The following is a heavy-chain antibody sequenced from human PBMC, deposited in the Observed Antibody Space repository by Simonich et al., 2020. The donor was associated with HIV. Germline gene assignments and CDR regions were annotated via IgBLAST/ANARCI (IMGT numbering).Heavy chain of an antibody. CDR2: ISWNRGSQ. J-gene: IGHJ4*02. V-gene: IGHV3-9*01. Sequence: EVQLVESGGGLVQPGRSLRLSCAASGFKFDDYAMHWVRQAPGEGPEVVSGISWNRGSQGYADSVKGRFTISRDNAKNSLYLQMNSLRAEDTALYYCAKDKGAYYGSGSPVYWGQGTLVTVSS. D-gene: IGHD3-10*01. CDR3: AKDKGAYYGSGSPVY. CDR1: GFKFDDYA.